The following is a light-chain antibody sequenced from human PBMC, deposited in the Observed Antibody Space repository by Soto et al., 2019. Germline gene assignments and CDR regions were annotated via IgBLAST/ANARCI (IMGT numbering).Light chain of an antibody. J-gene: IGKJ1*01. CDR2: KAS. CDR3: QQYNSYSEA. Sequence: DIQMTQSPSTLSGSVGDRVTINCRASQTISSWLAWYQQKPGKDPKLLIYKASTLKSGVPSRFSGSGSGTEFTLTISSLQPADFATYYCQQYNSYSEAFGQGTKVDIK. V-gene: IGKV1-5*03. CDR1: QTISSW.